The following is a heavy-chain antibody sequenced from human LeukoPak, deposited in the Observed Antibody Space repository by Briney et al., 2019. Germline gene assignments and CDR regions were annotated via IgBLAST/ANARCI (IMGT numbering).Heavy chain of an antibody. CDR2: IYTSGST. V-gene: IGHV4-61*02. CDR3: ARTWIVVVMGAFDI. J-gene: IGHJ3*02. Sequence: SETLSLTCTVSGSSISSGSYYWSWIRQPAGKGLEWIGRIYTSGSTNYNPSLKSRVTTSVDTSKNQFSLKLSSVTAADTAVYYCARTWIVVVMGAFDIWGQGTMVTVSS. CDR1: GSSISSGSYY. D-gene: IGHD3-22*01.